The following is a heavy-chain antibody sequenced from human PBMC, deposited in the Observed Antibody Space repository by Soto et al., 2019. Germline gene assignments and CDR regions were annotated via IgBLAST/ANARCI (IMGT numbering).Heavy chain of an antibody. V-gene: IGHV4-59*11. CDR1: GDSLKNHY. Sequence: QVQLQESGPGLVKPSETLSLTCSVSGDSLKNHYWAWIRHSPGKGLEWIGNIYDSGSTNYSPALKSRVSMSVDTSKNLFSLKMNSVTAADTAVYYCARSSMVPVDDFDFWGQGTVVTVSS. D-gene: IGHD2-8*01. CDR2: IYDSGST. J-gene: IGHJ4*02. CDR3: ARSSMVPVDDFDF.